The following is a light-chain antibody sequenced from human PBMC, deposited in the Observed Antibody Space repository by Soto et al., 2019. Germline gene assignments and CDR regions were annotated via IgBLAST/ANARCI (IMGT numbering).Light chain of an antibody. J-gene: IGKJ4*01. V-gene: IGKV1-12*01. CDR3: QPANSFPLT. Sequence: DIQVTQSPSSVSASVGDRVTITCRTSQDVSSWLAWYQQKPGKAPELLIYSASTLQTGVPSRFSGSGSGTDFTLTISSLQPEDFATYYCQPANSFPLTFGGETKVDIK. CDR2: SAS. CDR1: QDVSSW.